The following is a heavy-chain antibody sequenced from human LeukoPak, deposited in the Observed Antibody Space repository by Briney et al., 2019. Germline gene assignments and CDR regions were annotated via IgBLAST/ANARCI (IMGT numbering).Heavy chain of an antibody. CDR3: ALLAVASDFDY. J-gene: IGHJ4*02. CDR1: GFTFGSYE. CDR2: IGYSGRTI. V-gene: IGHV3-48*03. D-gene: IGHD6-19*01. Sequence: GGSLRLSCAASGFTFGSYEMNWVRQAPGKGLEWVANIGYSGRTIYYADSVKGRFTISRDNAKNSLYLQMNSLRVEDTAVYYCALLAVASDFDYWGQGALVTVSS.